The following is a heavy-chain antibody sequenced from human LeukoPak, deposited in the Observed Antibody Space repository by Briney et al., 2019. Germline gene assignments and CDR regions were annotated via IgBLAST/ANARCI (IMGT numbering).Heavy chain of an antibody. CDR2: IYPGDSDT. Sequence: GESLKISCTGSVYSFTSYWSGWLRQMPGKGLEWMGIIYPGDSDTRYSPSFQGQVTISADKSISTAYPQWSSLKASDTAMYYWARLSGYDLPSFHRWGQGTLVTVSS. J-gene: IGHJ5*02. CDR3: ARLSGYDLPSFHR. V-gene: IGHV5-51*01. D-gene: IGHD5-12*01. CDR1: VYSFTSYW.